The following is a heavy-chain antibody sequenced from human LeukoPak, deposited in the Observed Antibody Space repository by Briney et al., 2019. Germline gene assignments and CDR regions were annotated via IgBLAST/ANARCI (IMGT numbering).Heavy chain of an antibody. V-gene: IGHV3-9*01. CDR1: GFTFDDYA. Sequence: GRSLRLSCAASGFTFDDYAMHWIRQAPGKGLEWVSGISWNSHTIGYADSVKGRFTISRDNAKNSLYLQMNSLRAEDTALYYCARVRGFSFGFFDYWGQGSLVVVSS. CDR3: ARVRGFSFGFFDY. CDR2: ISWNSHTI. D-gene: IGHD5-18*01. J-gene: IGHJ4*02.